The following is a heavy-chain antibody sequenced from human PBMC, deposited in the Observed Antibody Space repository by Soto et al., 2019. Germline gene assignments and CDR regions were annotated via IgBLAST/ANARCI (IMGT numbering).Heavy chain of an antibody. V-gene: IGHV3-23*01. CDR2: ISGSGGST. J-gene: IGHJ5*02. D-gene: IGHD2-8*01. CDR3: ANKIGYCTNGVCFNWFDP. Sequence: GGSLRLSCAASGFTFSSYAMSWVRQAPGKGLEWVSAISGSGGSTYYADSVKGRFTISRDNSKNTLYLQMNSLRAEDTAVYYCANKIGYCTNGVCFNWFDPWGQGTLVTVSS. CDR1: GFTFSSYA.